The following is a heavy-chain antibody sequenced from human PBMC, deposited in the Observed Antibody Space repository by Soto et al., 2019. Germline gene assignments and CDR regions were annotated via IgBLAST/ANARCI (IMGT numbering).Heavy chain of an antibody. CDR1: GYNFGSYA. Sequence: DVHLLESGGGLVQPGGSLRLSCVASGYNFGSYAMMWVRQAPEKGLEWISTFGGGGIGSYYADSVKGRFTISRDNSKNPLYLQMNSLRAEDPGVYYCAKDPRLELRGVDSWGQGTQVTVSS. CDR2: FGGGGIGS. CDR3: AKDPRLELRGVDS. V-gene: IGHV3-23*01. D-gene: IGHD1-7*01. J-gene: IGHJ4*02.